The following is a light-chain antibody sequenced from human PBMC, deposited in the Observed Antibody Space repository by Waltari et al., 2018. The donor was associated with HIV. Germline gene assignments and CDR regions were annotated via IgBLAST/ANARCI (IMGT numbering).Light chain of an antibody. J-gene: IGLJ1*01. CDR2: VGTGEIVG. V-gene: IGLV9-49*01. CDR3: GADHGSGSNFFYV. Sequence: QPVLTQPPSASASLGASVTLTCTLNSDYRNYKVDWYQHNPGTGPRFVMRVGTGEIVGSKGDGIPDSFSVLGSGLNRYLTIKNIQEEDESDYYCGADHGSGSNFFYVFGTGTKVTVL. CDR1: SDYRNYK.